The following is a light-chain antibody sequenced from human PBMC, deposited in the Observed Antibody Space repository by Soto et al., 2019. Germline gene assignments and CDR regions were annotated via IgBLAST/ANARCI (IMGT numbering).Light chain of an antibody. Sequence: QSVLTQPASVSGSLGQSITISCTGTTRDIAGYNYISWYQQLPGTAPKLIIYEASNRPSGVPDRFSGSKSGNTASLTISGLQAADEADYYCSLYTSENTYVFGTGTKVTVL. CDR3: SLYTSENTYV. CDR2: EAS. J-gene: IGLJ1*01. V-gene: IGLV2-14*01. CDR1: TRDIAGYNY.